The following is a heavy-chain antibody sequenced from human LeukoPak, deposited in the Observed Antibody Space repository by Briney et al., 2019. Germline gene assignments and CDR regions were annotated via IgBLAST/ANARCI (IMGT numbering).Heavy chain of an antibody. V-gene: IGHV3-23*01. CDR2: ISGSGGST. J-gene: IGHJ4*02. CDR3: AKDFPARSARGYSSGWYYFDY. CDR1: VITFSRYA. Sequence: PGVSLRLSCAASVITFSRYAMSWVPQAPGKGLDCDSAISGSGGSTYYADSVKGRFTISRDNSKNTLYLQMNSLRAEDTAVYYCAKDFPARSARGYSSGWYYFDYWGQGTLVTVSS. D-gene: IGHD6-19*01.